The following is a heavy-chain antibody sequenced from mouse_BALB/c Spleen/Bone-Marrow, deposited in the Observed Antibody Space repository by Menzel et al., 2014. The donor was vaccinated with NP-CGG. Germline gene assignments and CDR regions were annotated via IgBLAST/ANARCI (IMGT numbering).Heavy chain of an antibody. CDR3: AREWTARAVDY. J-gene: IGHJ2*01. CDR1: GYAFTNYL. Sequence: VQLQQSGAELVRPGTSVKVSYKASGYAFTNYLIEWVKQRPGQDLEWIGVINPGSGGANYNEKFKGKATLTADKSSSTAYMQLSSLTSDDSAVYFCAREWTARAVDYWGQGTTLTVSS. D-gene: IGHD3-2*01. V-gene: IGHV1-54*01. CDR2: INPGSGGA.